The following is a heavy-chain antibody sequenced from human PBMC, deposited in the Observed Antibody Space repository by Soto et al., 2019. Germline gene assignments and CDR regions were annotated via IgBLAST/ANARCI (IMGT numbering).Heavy chain of an antibody. V-gene: IGHV5-51*01. CDR2: IYPGDSDT. CDR3: ARQGGYSRGAFDI. D-gene: IGHD5-18*01. J-gene: IGHJ3*02. Sequence: PVESLKISCKGSGYIFTSYWICWVLEMAGKGLEWMGIIYPGDSDTRYSPSFQGQVTISADKSISTAYLQWSSLKASDTAMYYCARQGGYSRGAFDIWGQGTMVTVSS. CDR1: GYIFTSYW.